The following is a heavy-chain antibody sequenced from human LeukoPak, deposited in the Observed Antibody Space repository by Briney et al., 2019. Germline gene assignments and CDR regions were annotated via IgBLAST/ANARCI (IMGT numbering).Heavy chain of an antibody. CDR2: IYCSGST. Sequence: SETLSLTCTVSGGSISSYYWSWIRQPPGKGLEWIVYIYCSGSTNYNPSLKSRVTISVDTSKNQFSLQLSSVTAADTAVYYCARVRRPTYYYGSGSYETYYFDYWGQGTLVTVSS. D-gene: IGHD3-10*01. J-gene: IGHJ4*02. CDR1: GGSISSYY. V-gene: IGHV4-59*01. CDR3: ARVRRPTYYYGSGSYETYYFDY.